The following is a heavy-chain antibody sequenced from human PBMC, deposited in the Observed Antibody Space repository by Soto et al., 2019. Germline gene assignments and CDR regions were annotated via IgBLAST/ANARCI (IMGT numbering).Heavy chain of an antibody. V-gene: IGHV1-69*01. CDR3: ASGGFDYSMGY. Sequence: QVQLVQSGAEVKKPGSSVKVSCKTSGGTFSSYAISWVRQAPGQGLEWMGGIIPIFRTVNYAQKFQGRVTITADESTRTANMELSSLRSEDTAVYYCASGGFDYSMGYWGQGTLVTVSS. CDR1: GGTFSSYA. CDR2: IIPIFRTV. D-gene: IGHD4-4*01. J-gene: IGHJ4*02.